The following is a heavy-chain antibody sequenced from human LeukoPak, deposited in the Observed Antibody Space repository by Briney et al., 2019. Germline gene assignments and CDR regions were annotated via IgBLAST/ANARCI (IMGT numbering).Heavy chain of an antibody. Sequence: GGSLRLSCAASGFTFSSYAMSWVRQAPGKGLEWVSYISSSSSTIYYADSVKGRFTISRDNAKNSLYLQMNSLRAEDTAVYYCARESLGYCSSTSCYTIDYWGQGTLVTVSS. CDR3: ARESLGYCSSTSCYTIDY. V-gene: IGHV3-48*01. CDR1: GFTFSSYA. CDR2: ISSSSSTI. J-gene: IGHJ4*02. D-gene: IGHD2-2*02.